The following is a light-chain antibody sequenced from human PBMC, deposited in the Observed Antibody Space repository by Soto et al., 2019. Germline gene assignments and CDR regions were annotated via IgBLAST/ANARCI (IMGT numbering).Light chain of an antibody. J-gene: IGKJ1*01. CDR1: QSIGRF. V-gene: IGKV1-5*01. CDR3: QQCYMGCT. CDR2: DAS. Sequence: DIQMTQSPSTLSASVGDRVTITCRASQSIGRFFAWYQHQPGKAPKLLIYDASTLKSGVPSIFSGTGSGTDVTFSTTSLQPEDFDTYYCQQCYMGCTFDQGNKVDFK.